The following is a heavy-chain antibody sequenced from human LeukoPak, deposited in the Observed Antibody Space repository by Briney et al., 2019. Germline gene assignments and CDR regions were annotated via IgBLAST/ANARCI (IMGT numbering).Heavy chain of an antibody. D-gene: IGHD4-17*01. CDR1: GGSISGSSYY. V-gene: IGHV4-39*01. CDR3: ARQMNTVTADY. Sequence: TPSETLSLTCTVSGGSISGSSYYWGWIRQPPGKGLEWIGSIYYSGSTYYNPSLKSRVTISVDTSMNQFSLRLSSVTAADTAVYYCARQMNTVTADYWGQGTLVTVSS. CDR2: IYYSGST. J-gene: IGHJ4*02.